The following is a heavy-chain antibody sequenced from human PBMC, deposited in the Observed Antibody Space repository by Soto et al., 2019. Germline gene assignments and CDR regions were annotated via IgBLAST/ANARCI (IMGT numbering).Heavy chain of an antibody. D-gene: IGHD6-6*01. V-gene: IGHV6-1*01. J-gene: IGHJ6*02. CDR3: ARDRIAARPQYYYYGMDV. Sequence: PSQTLSLTCAISGDSVSSNSAAWNWIRQSPSRGLEWLGRTYYRSKWYNDYAVSVRSRITINPDTSKNQFSLQLNSVTPEDTAVYYCARDRIAARPQYYYYGMDVWGQGTTVTVSS. CDR2: TYYRSKWYN. CDR1: GDSVSSNSAA.